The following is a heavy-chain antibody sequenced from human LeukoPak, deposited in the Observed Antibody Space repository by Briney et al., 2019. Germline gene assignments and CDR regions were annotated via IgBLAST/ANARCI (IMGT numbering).Heavy chain of an antibody. D-gene: IGHD3-16*01. CDR2: IYNSGST. J-gene: IGHJ3*01. Sequence: SETLSLTCTVSGGSICIHYWSWIRQPPGKGLEWIGYIYNSGSTNYNPSLKSRVTISLDTSKEQFSLKLTSVTAADTAVYFCARDDYGVFDAFDVWGQGTVVTVSS. CDR1: GGSICIHY. V-gene: IGHV4-59*08. CDR3: ARDDYGVFDAFDV.